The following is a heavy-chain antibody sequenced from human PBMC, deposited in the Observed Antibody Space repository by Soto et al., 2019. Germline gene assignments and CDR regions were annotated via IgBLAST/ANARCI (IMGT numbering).Heavy chain of an antibody. J-gene: IGHJ6*04. CDR3: ARDTGYCISTSCHYPYYGMDV. CDR1: GFTFSSYA. V-gene: IGHV3-30-3*01. Sequence: PGGSLRLSCAASGFTFSSYAMHWVRQAPGKGLEWVAVISYDGSNKYYADSVKGRFTISRDNSKNTLYLQMNSLRAEDTAVYYCARDTGYCISTSCHYPYYGMDVCGEGTTVTVSS. D-gene: IGHD2-2*03. CDR2: ISYDGSNK.